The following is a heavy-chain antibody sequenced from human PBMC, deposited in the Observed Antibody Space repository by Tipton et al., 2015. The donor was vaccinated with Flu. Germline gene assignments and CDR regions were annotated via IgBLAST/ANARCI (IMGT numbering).Heavy chain of an antibody. J-gene: IGHJ5*02. D-gene: IGHD3-22*01. CDR1: GGSISSGGYY. Sequence: LRLSCTVSGGSISSGGYYWSWIRQHPGKGLEWIGYIYYSGSTYYNPSLKSRVTISVDTSKNQFSLKLSSVTAADTAVYYCARSSPYYYDSSGYPNWFDPWGQGTLVTVSS. V-gene: IGHV4-31*03. CDR3: ARSSPYYYDSSGYPNWFDP. CDR2: IYYSGST.